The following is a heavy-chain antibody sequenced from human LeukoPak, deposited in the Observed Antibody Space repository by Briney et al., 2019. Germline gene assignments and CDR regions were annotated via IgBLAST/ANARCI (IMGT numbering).Heavy chain of an antibody. J-gene: IGHJ6*02. CDR1: GGSISSSRFY. CDR3: AGNSSGYYLYYYYYGMDV. Sequence: KTSETLSLTCTVSGGSISSSRFYWGWIRQPPGKGLEWIGSIYYSGSTYYNPSLKSRVTISVDTSKNQFSLKLSSVTAADTAVYYCAGNSSGYYLYYYYYGMDVWGQGTTVTVSS. D-gene: IGHD3-22*01. V-gene: IGHV4-39*01. CDR2: IYYSGST.